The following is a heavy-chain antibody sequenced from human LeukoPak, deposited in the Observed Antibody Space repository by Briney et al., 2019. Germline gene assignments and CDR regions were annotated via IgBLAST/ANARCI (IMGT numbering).Heavy chain of an antibody. Sequence: ASMKVSCKASGGTFSSYAISWVRQAPGQGLEWMGGIIPIFGTANYAQKFQGRVTITTDESTSTAYMELSSLRSEDTAVYYCASAYYYDSRRDAFDIWGQGTMVTVSS. D-gene: IGHD3-10*01. CDR3: ASAYYYDSRRDAFDI. CDR1: GGTFSSYA. J-gene: IGHJ3*02. CDR2: IIPIFGTA. V-gene: IGHV1-69*05.